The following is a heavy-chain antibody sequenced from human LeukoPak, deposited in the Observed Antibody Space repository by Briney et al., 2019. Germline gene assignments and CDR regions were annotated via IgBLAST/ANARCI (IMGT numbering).Heavy chain of an antibody. Sequence: ASVKVSCKASGYAFTINHIHWVRQAPGQGLEWMGVINPSGDSTTYAQNFQGRVTMTRDTSTSTVYMELRSLRSEDTAIYYCAKLATSDTGETYWGQGTLVTVSS. CDR2: INPSGDST. CDR1: GYAFTINH. CDR3: AKLATSDTGETY. J-gene: IGHJ4*02. D-gene: IGHD3-16*01. V-gene: IGHV1-46*01.